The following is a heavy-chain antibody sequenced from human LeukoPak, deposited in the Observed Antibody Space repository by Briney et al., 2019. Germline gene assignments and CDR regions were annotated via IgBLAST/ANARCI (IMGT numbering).Heavy chain of an antibody. Sequence: GGSLRLSCAASGFTFSSYAMSWVRQAPGKGLEWVSAISGSGGSTYYADSVKGRFTISRDNSKNTLYLQMNSLRAEDTAVYYCAKQIAVAGTTLVDYWGQGTLVTVSS. V-gene: IGHV3-23*01. D-gene: IGHD6-19*01. J-gene: IGHJ4*02. CDR1: GFTFSSYA. CDR2: ISGSGGST. CDR3: AKQIAVAGTTLVDY.